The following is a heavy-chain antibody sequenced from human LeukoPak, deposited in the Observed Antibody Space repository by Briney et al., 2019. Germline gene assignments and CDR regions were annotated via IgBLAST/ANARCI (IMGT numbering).Heavy chain of an antibody. J-gene: IGHJ5*02. CDR3: ARSRATITLFDP. V-gene: IGHV1-46*01. CDR2: INPSGGST. D-gene: IGHD5-12*01. Sequence: ASVKVSCKASGYTFTSYYMHWVRQAPGQGLEWMGIINPSGGSTSYAQKFQGRVTMTRDMSISTAYMELSRLRSDDTAVYYCARSRATITLFDPWGQGTLVTVSS. CDR1: GYTFTSYY.